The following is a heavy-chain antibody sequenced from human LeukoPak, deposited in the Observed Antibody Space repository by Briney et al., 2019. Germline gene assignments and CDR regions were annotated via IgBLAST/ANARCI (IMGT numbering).Heavy chain of an antibody. CDR1: GLAFSSYA. V-gene: IGHV3-23*01. D-gene: IGHD3-10*01. CDR3: VKKHHSGSGGYSHVDS. CDR2: IGASGISA. J-gene: IGHJ4*02. Sequence: PGGSLRLSCAASGLAFSSYALSWVRQAPGKGPEWVSAIGASGISAYYADSVQGRFTISRDNSKNTLYLQMSSLRAGDTAVYYCVKKHHSGSGGYSHVDSWGQGTLVTVSS.